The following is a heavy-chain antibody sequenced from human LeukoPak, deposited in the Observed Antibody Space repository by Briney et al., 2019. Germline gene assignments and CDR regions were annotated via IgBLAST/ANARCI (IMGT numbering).Heavy chain of an antibody. CDR1: GFTFSTYW. CDR3: TRSPSLGGRYWGFDY. D-gene: IGHD1-26*01. V-gene: IGHV3-74*01. CDR2: LSADGRSS. J-gene: IGHJ4*02. Sequence: GGSLRLSCAASGFTFSTYWMHWVRQAPGKGLVWVSGLSADGRSSFYADSVKGRFSVSRDNAKNTLNLQMNSLRAEAQALYLCTRSPSLGGRYWGFDYWGQGALVTVSS.